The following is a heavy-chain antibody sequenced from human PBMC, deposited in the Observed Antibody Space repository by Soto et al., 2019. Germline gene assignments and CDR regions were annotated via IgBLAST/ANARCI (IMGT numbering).Heavy chain of an antibody. Sequence: QVQLVQSGAEVKKPGASVKVSCKASGYTFTSYGISWVRQAPGQGLEWMGWISAYNGNTNYAQKLQGRVTMTTDTSTSTAYMELRSQRSDDTAVYYCASVLSMVRGVIPGLDYWGQGTMVTVSS. CDR1: GYTFTSYG. V-gene: IGHV1-18*01. D-gene: IGHD3-10*01. CDR3: ASVLSMVRGVIPGLDY. CDR2: ISAYNGNT. J-gene: IGHJ4*02.